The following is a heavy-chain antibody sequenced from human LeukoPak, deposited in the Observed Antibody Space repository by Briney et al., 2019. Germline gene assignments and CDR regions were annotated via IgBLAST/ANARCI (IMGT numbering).Heavy chain of an antibody. D-gene: IGHD6-19*01. CDR3: ARVSSSGWYCDY. Sequence: SQTLSLTCTVSGGSISSGSYYWSWIRQPAGKGLEWIGRIYTSGSTNYNPSLKSRVTISVDTSKNQFSLKLSSVTAADTAVYYCARVSSSGWYCDYWGQGTLVTVSS. J-gene: IGHJ4*02. CDR2: IYTSGST. CDR1: GGSISSGSYY. V-gene: IGHV4-61*02.